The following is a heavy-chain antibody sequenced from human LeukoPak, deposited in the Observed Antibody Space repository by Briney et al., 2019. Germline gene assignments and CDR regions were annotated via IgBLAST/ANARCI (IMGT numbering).Heavy chain of an antibody. Sequence: ASVKVSCKASEYPFTNYDINWVRKATGQGLERVVWVNPHSGNTGYAQKFQGRVTMTRNTSISTAYMELSSLRSEDTAVYYCARDLRGYSYGYDYWGQGTLVSVSS. CDR3: ARDLRGYSYGYDY. J-gene: IGHJ4*02. D-gene: IGHD5-18*01. CDR2: VNPHSGNT. CDR1: EYPFTNYD. V-gene: IGHV1-8*01.